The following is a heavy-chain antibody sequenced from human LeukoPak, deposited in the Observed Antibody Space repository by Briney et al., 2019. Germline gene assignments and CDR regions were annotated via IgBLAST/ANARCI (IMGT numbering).Heavy chain of an antibody. CDR1: GYTFTSYG. J-gene: IGHJ3*02. Sequence: ASVKVSCKASGYTFTSYGISWVRQAPGQGLEWMGWISAYNGSTNYAQKLQGRVTMTTDTSTSTAYMELRSLRSDDTAVYYCARSGSYYVHRPNAFDIWGQGTMVTVSS. V-gene: IGHV1-18*01. CDR3: ARSGSYYVHRPNAFDI. D-gene: IGHD1-26*01. CDR2: ISAYNGST.